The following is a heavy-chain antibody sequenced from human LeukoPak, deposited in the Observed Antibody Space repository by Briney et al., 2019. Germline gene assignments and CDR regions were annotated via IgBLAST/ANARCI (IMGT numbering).Heavy chain of an antibody. CDR3: ARTNIAAAYFDY. V-gene: IGHV4-39*02. Sequence: SETLSLTCTVSGGSISSSSYYWGWIRQPPGEGLEWIGNIHYSGSTYYNRSPKSRVTISVDTSKNHFSLKLSSVSAADTAVCYCARTNIAAAYFDYWGQGTLVTVSS. CDR1: GGSISSSSYY. CDR2: IHYSGST. D-gene: IGHD6-13*01. J-gene: IGHJ4*02.